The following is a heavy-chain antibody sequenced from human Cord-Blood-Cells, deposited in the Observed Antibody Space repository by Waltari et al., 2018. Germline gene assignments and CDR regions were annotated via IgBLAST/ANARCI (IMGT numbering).Heavy chain of an antibody. J-gene: IGHJ4*02. Sequence: QVQLVQSGAEVKKPGSSVKVSCKAYGVTFSSYEISWVRQAPEQGLEWMGGIIPIFGTANYAQKFQGRVTITADESTSTAYMELSSLRSEDTAVYYCARGRGGYDYNYWGQGTLVTVSS. CDR1: GVTFSSYE. CDR2: IIPIFGTA. D-gene: IGHD5-12*01. V-gene: IGHV1-69*01. CDR3: ARGRGGYDYNY.